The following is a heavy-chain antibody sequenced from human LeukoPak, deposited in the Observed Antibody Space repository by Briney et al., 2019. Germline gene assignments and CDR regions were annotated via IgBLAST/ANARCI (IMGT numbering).Heavy chain of an antibody. D-gene: IGHD6-13*01. V-gene: IGHV3-23*01. Sequence: GGTLRLSCAASRFTFSSYAMSWVRQAPGKGLEWVSDINGSGSSTYYADSVKGRFTISTDNSKNKLDLQMNRLRAEDTAVYYCAKGIHRIAAAGSYFDYWGQGTLVTVS. CDR2: INGSGSST. CDR3: AKGIHRIAAAGSYFDY. J-gene: IGHJ4*02. CDR1: RFTFSSYA.